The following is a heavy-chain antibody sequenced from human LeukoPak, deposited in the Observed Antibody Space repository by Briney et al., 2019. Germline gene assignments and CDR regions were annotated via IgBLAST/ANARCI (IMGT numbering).Heavy chain of an antibody. D-gene: IGHD3-22*01. CDR1: GYTFTNYG. CDR2: ISGYNGNT. V-gene: IGHV1-18*01. CDR3: ARDGHRMYYYDTSAYRFDY. Sequence: ASVKVSCKASGYTFTNYGLSWVRQAPGQGLEWMGWISGYNGNTKYVQKLQGRVTMTRDTSTTTAYMELRSLRSDDTAVYYCARDGHRMYYYDTSAYRFDYWGREPWSPSPQ. J-gene: IGHJ4*02.